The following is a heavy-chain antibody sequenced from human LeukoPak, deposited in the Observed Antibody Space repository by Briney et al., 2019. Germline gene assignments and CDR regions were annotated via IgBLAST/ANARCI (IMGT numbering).Heavy chain of an antibody. CDR2: ISYDGSNK. CDR3: ANGGDSIAARRPGGNWFDP. Sequence: HAGGSLRLSCAASGFTFSSYGMHWVRQAPGKGLEWVAVISYDGSNKYYADSVKGRFTISRDNSKNTLYLQMNSLRAEDTAVYYCANGGDSIAARRPGGNWFDPWGQGTLVTVSS. J-gene: IGHJ5*02. D-gene: IGHD6-6*01. V-gene: IGHV3-30*18. CDR1: GFTFSSYG.